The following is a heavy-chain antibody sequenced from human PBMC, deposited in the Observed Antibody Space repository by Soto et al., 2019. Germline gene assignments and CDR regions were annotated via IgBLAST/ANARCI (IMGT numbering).Heavy chain of an antibody. J-gene: IGHJ4*02. CDR3: AKGQGEYKYCSGTYYLHYVDY. D-gene: IGHD3-10*01. CDR2: ISGSGGST. V-gene: IGHV3-23*01. CDR1: GFTFSSYS. Sequence: EVQLLESGGGLEQPGGSLRLSCAASGFTFSSYSMTWVRQAPGQGLEWVSSISGSGGSTYYADSVKGRFTISRDNSKNTLYLQMNSLRVEDTAVYYCAKGQGEYKYCSGTYYLHYVDYWGQGTLVTVSS.